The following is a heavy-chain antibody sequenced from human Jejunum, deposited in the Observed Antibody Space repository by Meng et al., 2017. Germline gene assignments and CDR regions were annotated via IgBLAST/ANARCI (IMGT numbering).Heavy chain of an antibody. D-gene: IGHD4-23*01. Sequence: GESLKISCAASEFSFSYYSMTWVRQAPGMGLEWVSSISSSSTYIYYADSVKGRFIISRDNAQNSVFLQMNSLRVEDTAMYYCARVRGELAGGNIPYYFDYWGHGSLVTVSS. V-gene: IGHV3-21*06. CDR3: ARVRGELAGGNIPYYFDY. CDR2: ISSSSTYI. J-gene: IGHJ4*01. CDR1: EFSFSYYS.